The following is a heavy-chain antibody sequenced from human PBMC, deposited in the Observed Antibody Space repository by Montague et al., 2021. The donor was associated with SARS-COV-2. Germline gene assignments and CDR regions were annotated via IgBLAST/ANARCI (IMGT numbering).Heavy chain of an antibody. J-gene: IGHJ3*02. CDR1: GGSFSNYY. CDR2: VNQSGTT. CDR3: ARGRRPVVVTGPGPSGSAFDI. V-gene: IGHV4-34*01. Sequence: SETLSLTCAISGGSFSNYYWSWIRQPPGKGLEWIGEVNQSGTTIYNPSVKSGVTISEDTSKNQFYLRLNSVTAADTAVYYCARGRRPVVVTGPGPSGSAFDIWGQGTMVTVSS. D-gene: IGHD2-21*02.